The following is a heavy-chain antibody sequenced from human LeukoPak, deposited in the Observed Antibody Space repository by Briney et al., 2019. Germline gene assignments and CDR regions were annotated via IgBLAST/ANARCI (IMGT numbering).Heavy chain of an antibody. CDR2: FNPSTGTT. Sequence: ASVKVSCKASGYTFTSYYIDWVRQAPGQGLEWMGIFNPSTGTTTYAQNFQGRVTMTRDTSTSTVYIELSSLRSEDTAVYYCARVISGGEELGGSGTYYKILWYGMDVWGQGTTVTVSS. V-gene: IGHV1-46*01. CDR1: GYTFTSYY. D-gene: IGHD3-10*01. CDR3: ARVISGGEELGGSGTYYKILWYGMDV. J-gene: IGHJ6*02.